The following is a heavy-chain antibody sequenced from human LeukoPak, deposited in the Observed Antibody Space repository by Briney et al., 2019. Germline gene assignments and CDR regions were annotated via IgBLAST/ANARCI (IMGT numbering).Heavy chain of an antibody. CDR1: GYTFTSYG. CDR2: ISAYNGNT. Sequence: ASVKVSCKASGYTFTSYGISWVRQAPGQGLEWMGWISAYNGNTNYAQKLQGRVTMTTDTSTTIAYMELRSLISDDTAVYYCARDGSSGYYNQDAFDIWGQGTMVTVSS. J-gene: IGHJ3*02. V-gene: IGHV1-18*01. D-gene: IGHD3-22*01. CDR3: ARDGSSGYYNQDAFDI.